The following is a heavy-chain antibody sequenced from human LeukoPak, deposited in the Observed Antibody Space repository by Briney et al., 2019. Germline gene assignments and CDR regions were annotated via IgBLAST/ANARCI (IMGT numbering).Heavy chain of an antibody. CDR3: ARVTYYDFWSGYFDYYYYYMDV. V-gene: IGHV4-59*01. D-gene: IGHD3-3*01. Sequence: SETLSLTCTVSGGSLSSYYGSWVRQPPGKGVEWRGYIYNSGSTNYNPSLKSGVTISVDTTKNKSSLKLSSVTAADTAVYYCARVTYYDFWSGYFDYYYYYMDVWGKGTTVTVSS. CDR1: GGSLSSYY. J-gene: IGHJ6*03. CDR2: IYNSGST.